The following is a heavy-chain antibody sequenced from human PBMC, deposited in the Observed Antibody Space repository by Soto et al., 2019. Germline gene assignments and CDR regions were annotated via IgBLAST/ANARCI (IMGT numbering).Heavy chain of an antibody. D-gene: IGHD4-17*01. Sequence: QLQLQESGPGLVKPSETLSLTCTVSGGSISSSSYYWGWIRQPPGKGLEWIGSIYYSGSTYYNPSLKSRVTISVDTSKNQFSLKLSSVTAADTAVYYCASGKSSGVGTTVTARYFDYWGQGTLVTVSS. J-gene: IGHJ4*02. CDR1: GGSISSSSYY. CDR2: IYYSGST. CDR3: ASGKSSGVGTTVTARYFDY. V-gene: IGHV4-39*01.